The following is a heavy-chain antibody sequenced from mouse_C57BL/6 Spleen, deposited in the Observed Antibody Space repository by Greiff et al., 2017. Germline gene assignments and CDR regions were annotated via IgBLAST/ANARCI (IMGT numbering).Heavy chain of an antibody. V-gene: IGHV1-52*01. Sequence: QVQLKQPGAELVRPGSSVKLSCKASGYTFTSYWMHWVKQRPIQGLEWIGNIDPSDSETHYNQKFKDKATLTVDKSSSTAYMQLSSLTSEDSAVYYCARSASGGYFDYWGQGTTLTVSS. J-gene: IGHJ2*01. CDR3: ARSASGGYFDY. CDR2: IDPSDSET. D-gene: IGHD3-1*01. CDR1: GYTFTSYW.